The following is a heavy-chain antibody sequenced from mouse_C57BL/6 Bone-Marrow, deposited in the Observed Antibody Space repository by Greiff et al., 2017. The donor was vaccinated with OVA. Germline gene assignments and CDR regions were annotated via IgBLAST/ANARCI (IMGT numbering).Heavy chain of an antibody. J-gene: IGHJ4*01. V-gene: IGHV5-17*01. D-gene: IGHD6-5*01. Sequence: DVKLQESGGGLVKPGGSLKLSCAASGFTFSDYGMHWVRQAPEKGLEWVAYISSGSSTIYYADTVKGRFTISRDNAKNTLFLQMTSLRSEDTAMYYCARKSPLYYYAMDYWGQGTSVTVSS. CDR1: GFTFSDYG. CDR3: ARKSPLYYYAMDY. CDR2: ISSGSSTI.